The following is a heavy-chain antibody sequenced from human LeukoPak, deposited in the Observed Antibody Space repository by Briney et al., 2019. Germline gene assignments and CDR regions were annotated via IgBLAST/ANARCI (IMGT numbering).Heavy chain of an antibody. CDR3: ARERSRYQPWERYFDL. D-gene: IGHD2-2*01. J-gene: IGHJ2*01. CDR1: GFTFSSYP. CDR2: ISSSSSYI. Sequence: GGSLRLSCAASGFTFSSYPIHWVRQAPGKGLEWVSSISSSSSYIYYADSVKGRFTISRDNAKNSLYLQMNSLRAEDTAVYYCARERSRYQPWERYFDLWGRGTLVTVSS. V-gene: IGHV3-21*01.